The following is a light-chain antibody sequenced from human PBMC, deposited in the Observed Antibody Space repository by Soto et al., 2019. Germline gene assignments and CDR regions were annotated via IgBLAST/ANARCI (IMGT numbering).Light chain of an antibody. CDR3: QQFNDYPLT. V-gene: IGKV1-9*01. Sequence: DIQLTQSPSFLSASVGDRVTITCRASQAISSYLAWYQQKPGKPPKLLIYGASTLQSDGPSRFSGSGSGTEFTLTVSSLQAEDSATYYCQQFNDYPLTFGQGTK. CDR1: QAISSY. J-gene: IGKJ2*01. CDR2: GAS.